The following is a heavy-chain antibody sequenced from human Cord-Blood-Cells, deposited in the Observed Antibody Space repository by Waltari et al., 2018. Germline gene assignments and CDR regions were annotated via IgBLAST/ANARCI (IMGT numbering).Heavy chain of an antibody. CDR1: GGSFSGYY. CDR3: ARVGAFGWELLYYFDY. Sequence: QVQLQQWGAGLLKPSETLSLTCAVYGGSFSGYYWSWIRQPPGKGLEWIGEINHSGSTHDNPSLKSRVTISVDTSKNQFSLKLSSVTAADTAVYYCARVGAFGWELLYYFDYWGQGTLVTVSS. J-gene: IGHJ4*02. V-gene: IGHV4-34*01. CDR2: INHSGST. D-gene: IGHD1-26*01.